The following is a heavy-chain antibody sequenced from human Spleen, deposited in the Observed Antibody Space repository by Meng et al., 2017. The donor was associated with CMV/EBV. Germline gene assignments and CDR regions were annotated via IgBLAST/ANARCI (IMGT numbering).Heavy chain of an antibody. J-gene: IGHJ4*02. CDR2: IYHSGST. V-gene: IGHV4-39*01. D-gene: IGHD3-10*01. CDR1: GGSISSSNYY. CDR3: ARRRGGSGRDC. Sequence: QLELQEPGPGLVKPSETRSLTCTVSGGSISSSNYYWDWIRQPPGKGLEWIGAIYHSGSTSYNPSLQSRVTMFVDTSKNQFSLMLTSVTATDTAVYYCARRRGGSGRDCWGQGTLVTVSS.